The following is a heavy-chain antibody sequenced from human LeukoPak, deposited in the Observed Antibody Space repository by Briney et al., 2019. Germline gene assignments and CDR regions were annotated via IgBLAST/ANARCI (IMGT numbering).Heavy chain of an antibody. D-gene: IGHD1-1*01. CDR2: SYNGSST. V-gene: IGHV3-53*01. J-gene: IGHJ4*02. CDR1: GFTVSSNY. Sequence: GGSLRLSCAASGFTVSSNYMSWVRQAPGKGLGGVSVSYNGSSTYYADSVKGRFTISRDNSKNTLYLQMNSLRAEDTAVYYCSTGSAPSRDFDYWGQGTLVTVSS. CDR3: STGSAPSRDFDY.